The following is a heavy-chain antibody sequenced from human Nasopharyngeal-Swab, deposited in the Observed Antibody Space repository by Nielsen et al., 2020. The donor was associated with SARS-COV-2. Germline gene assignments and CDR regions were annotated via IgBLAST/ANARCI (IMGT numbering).Heavy chain of an antibody. Sequence: GESLKISCMASGYSFANHWIGWVRQKSGKGLEWIGMVYPGNSEVAYSPSFQGQITISADKSINTAYLQWSSLRASDTAMYFCARRAARDGYNYEVDPWGQGTLVTVSS. CDR2: VYPGNSEV. D-gene: IGHD5-24*01. J-gene: IGHJ5*02. CDR1: GYSFANHW. V-gene: IGHV5-51*01. CDR3: ARRAARDGYNYEVDP.